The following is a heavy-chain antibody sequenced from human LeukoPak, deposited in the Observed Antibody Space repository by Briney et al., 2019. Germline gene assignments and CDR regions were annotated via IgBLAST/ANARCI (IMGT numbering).Heavy chain of an antibody. CDR3: ARTASGYYDY. CDR1: GFSLSTRGMC. V-gene: IGHV2-70*11. D-gene: IGHD3-22*01. J-gene: IGHJ4*02. Sequence: SGPTLLNPTQTLTLTCTFSGFSLSTRGMCVSWVRQPPVKALEWLARVDWDDDKYYITSLKTSLTISQDTSKNQVVLTMTNMDPVDTATYYCARTASGYYDYWGQGTLVTVSS. CDR2: VDWDDDK.